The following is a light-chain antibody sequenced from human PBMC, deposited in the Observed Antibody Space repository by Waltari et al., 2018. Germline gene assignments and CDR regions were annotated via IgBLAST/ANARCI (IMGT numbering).Light chain of an antibody. CDR1: QSVRSY. CDR2: DAS. CDR3: QQRAHWLT. Sequence: EIVLTQSPATLSLSPGESATLSCRASQSVRSYLSWYQQKPGQAPRLLMYDASKRATGIPARFSGSGSGTDFTLTINSLESEDFAVYYRQQRAHWLTFGGGTKVETK. V-gene: IGKV3-11*01. J-gene: IGKJ4*01.